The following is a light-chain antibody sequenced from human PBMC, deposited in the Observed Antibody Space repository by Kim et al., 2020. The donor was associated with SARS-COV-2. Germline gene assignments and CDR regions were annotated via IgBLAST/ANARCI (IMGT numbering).Light chain of an antibody. CDR2: QVT. CDR3: CSYGGTVTFDVI. Sequence: LTVSCTGTSSNVGNYNFVSWYQQLPGKAPKLLIYQVTKRPSGVSNRFSGSKSGNTASLTISGLQAEDEADYYCCSYGGTVTFDVIFGGGTQLTVL. V-gene: IGLV2-23*02. J-gene: IGLJ2*01. CDR1: SSNVGNYNF.